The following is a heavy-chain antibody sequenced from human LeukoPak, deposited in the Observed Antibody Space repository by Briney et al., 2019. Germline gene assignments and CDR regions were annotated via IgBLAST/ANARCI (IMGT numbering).Heavy chain of an antibody. CDR1: GFAFRNYW. CDR3: GRADYFDY. V-gene: IGHV3-7*04. J-gene: IGHJ4*02. CDR2: IKHGGSKK. Sequence: GGSLRLSCAASGFAFRNYWMSWVRQAPGKGLEWVANIKHGGSKKYYVDSVKGRFTVSRDDTKNSLYLQMDSLRVEDTAVYYCGRADYFDYWGQGTLVTVSS.